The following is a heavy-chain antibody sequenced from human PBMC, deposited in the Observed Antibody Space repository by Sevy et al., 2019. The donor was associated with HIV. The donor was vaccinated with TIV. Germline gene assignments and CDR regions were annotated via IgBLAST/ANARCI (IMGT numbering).Heavy chain of an antibody. V-gene: IGHV4-31*03. CDR3: AGAPGEEDDILAGYYGFDP. CDR2: IYYSGNT. CDR1: GGSISSGGYY. Sequence: SETLSLTCTVSGGSISSGGYYWSWIRQHPGKGLEWIGYIYYSGNTYYNPSLKSRVTISVDTSKNQFSLKLSSVTAADTAVYYCAGAPGEEDDILAGYYGFDPWGQGTLVTVSS. J-gene: IGHJ5*02. D-gene: IGHD3-9*01.